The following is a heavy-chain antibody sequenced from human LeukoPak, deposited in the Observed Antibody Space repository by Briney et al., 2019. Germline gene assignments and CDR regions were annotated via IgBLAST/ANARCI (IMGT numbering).Heavy chain of an antibody. V-gene: IGHV3-7*01. CDR2: IKQDGSEK. CDR3: ARDGWEAPDY. D-gene: IGHD1-26*01. CDR1: GLTFSIYW. J-gene: IGHJ4*02. Sequence: GGSLRLSCAASGLTFSIYWMSWVRQAPGKGLEWVANIKQDGSEKYYVDSVKGRFTISRDNAKNSLYLQMNSLRAEDTAVYYCARDGWEAPDYWGQGTLVTVSS.